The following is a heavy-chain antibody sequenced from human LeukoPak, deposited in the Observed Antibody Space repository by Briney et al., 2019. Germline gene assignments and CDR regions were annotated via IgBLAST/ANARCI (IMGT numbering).Heavy chain of an antibody. CDR3: ARDADIVVASEPYFDY. Sequence: SETLSLTCTVSGGSISSYYWSWIRQPAGQGLEWIGRIYISGSTNYNPSLKSRVTMSVDTPKNQFSLKLSSVPAADTAVYYCARDADIVVASEPYFDYWGQGTLVTVSS. J-gene: IGHJ4*02. CDR2: IYISGST. V-gene: IGHV4-4*07. CDR1: GGSISSYY. D-gene: IGHD2-2*01.